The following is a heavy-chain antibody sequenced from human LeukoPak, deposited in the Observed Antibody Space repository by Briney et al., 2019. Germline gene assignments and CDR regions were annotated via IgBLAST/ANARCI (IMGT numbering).Heavy chain of an antibody. CDR3: AKDLYYYDSSGYFTLGY. D-gene: IGHD3-22*01. J-gene: IGHJ4*02. CDR2: ISYDGSNK. Sequence: GSLRLSFAASGFTFSSYGMHWVRPAPGQGLEWVAVISYDGSNKYYADSVKGRFTISRDNSKNTLYLQMNSLRAEDTAVYYCAKDLYYYDSSGYFTLGYWGQGTLVTVSS. CDR1: GFTFSSYG. V-gene: IGHV3-30*18.